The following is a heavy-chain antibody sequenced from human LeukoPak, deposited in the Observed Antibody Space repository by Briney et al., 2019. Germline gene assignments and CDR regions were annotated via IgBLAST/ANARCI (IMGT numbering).Heavy chain of an antibody. D-gene: IGHD3-10*01. V-gene: IGHV7-4-1*02. CDR1: RYTFTSYA. J-gene: IGHJ4*02. CDR2: INTNTGNP. CDR3: ARGVLLWFGESPYYFDY. Sequence: ASVKVSCKASRYTFTSYAMNWVRQPSGQGLEWMGWINTNTGNPTYAQGFTGRFVFSLDTSVSTAYLQISSLKAEDTAVYYCARGVLLWFGESPYYFDYWGQGTLVTVSS.